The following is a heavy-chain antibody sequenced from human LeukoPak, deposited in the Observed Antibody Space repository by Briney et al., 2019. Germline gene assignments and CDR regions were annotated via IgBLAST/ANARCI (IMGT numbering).Heavy chain of an antibody. J-gene: IGHJ6*03. V-gene: IGHV3-23*01. Sequence: GGSLTLSCAVSGFTFSNYAMSWVRQAPGKGLAWVSAIYVSWGDTYHADSAKGRFTISRDNSKNTLHLQIYILKADRPALYFFAGLVVVVAATENMDVWGKGTTVSVSS. CDR2: IYVSWGDT. CDR1: GFTFSNYA. CDR3: AGLVVVVAATENMDV. D-gene: IGHD2-15*01.